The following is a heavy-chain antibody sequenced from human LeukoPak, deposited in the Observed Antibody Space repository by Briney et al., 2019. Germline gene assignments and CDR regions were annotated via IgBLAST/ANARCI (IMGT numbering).Heavy chain of an antibody. V-gene: IGHV3-48*01. CDR1: GFIFSNYN. CDR3: ARALGYSYGYAVDY. J-gene: IGHJ4*02. D-gene: IGHD5-18*01. CDR2: ISSRSGTI. Sequence: GGSLRLSCAASGFIFSNYNMNWVRQTPGKGREWLSYISSRSGTIYYADSVKGRFTISGDNAKNSLYLQMNSLRAEDTAVYYCARALGYSYGYAVDYWGQGTLVTVSS.